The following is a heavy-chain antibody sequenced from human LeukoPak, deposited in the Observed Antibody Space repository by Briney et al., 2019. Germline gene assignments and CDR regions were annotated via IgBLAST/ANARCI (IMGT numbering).Heavy chain of an antibody. J-gene: IGHJ6*04. D-gene: IGHD2-15*01. V-gene: IGHV3-30*18. Sequence: GGSLRLSCAACGFTFSSYGMHWVRQAPGRGLEWVAVISYDGSNKYYADSVKGRFTISRDNSKNTLYLQMNSLRAEDTAVYYCAKDLEYCSGGSCYAFYYYYGMDVWGKGTTVTVSS. CDR3: AKDLEYCSGGSCYAFYYYYGMDV. CDR1: GFTFSSYG. CDR2: ISYDGSNK.